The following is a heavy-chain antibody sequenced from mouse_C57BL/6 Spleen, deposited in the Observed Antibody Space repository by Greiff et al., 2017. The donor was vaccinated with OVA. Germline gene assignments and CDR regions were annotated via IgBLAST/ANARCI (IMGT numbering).Heavy chain of an antibody. CDR2: ISSGSSTI. J-gene: IGHJ4*01. V-gene: IGHV5-17*01. CDR1: GFTFSDYG. D-gene: IGHD1-1*01. Sequence: EVKVVESGGGLVKPGGSLKLSCAASGFTFSDYGMHWVRQAPEKGLEWVAYISSGSSTIYYADTVKGRFTISRDNAKNTLFLQMTSLRSEDTAMYYCARNYGSSYGYAMEYWGQGTSVTVPS. CDR3: ARNYGSSYGYAMEY.